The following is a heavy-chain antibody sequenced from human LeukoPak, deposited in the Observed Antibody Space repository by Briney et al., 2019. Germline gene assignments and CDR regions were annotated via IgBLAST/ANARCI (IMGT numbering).Heavy chain of an antibody. V-gene: IGHV4-61*02. Sequence: SETLSLTCTVSGGSISSGSYYWSWIRQPAGKGLEWIGRIFTSGSTNYNPSLKRRVTISLDSSKNQLSLDLRSVTAADTAVYYCARGLSSGSSWGQGTLVTVSS. CDR3: ARGLSSGSS. D-gene: IGHD5-18*01. CDR1: GGSISSGSYY. J-gene: IGHJ4*02. CDR2: IFTSGST.